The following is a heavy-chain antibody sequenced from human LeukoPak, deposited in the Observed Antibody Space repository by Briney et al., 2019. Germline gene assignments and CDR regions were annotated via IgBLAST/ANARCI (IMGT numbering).Heavy chain of an antibody. V-gene: IGHV4-39*01. CDR3: ARRRYYDSTGYLD. CDR1: GGSISSSSYY. Sequence: SETLSLTCSVSGGSISSSSYYWGWIRQPPGKVLEWIGEIYYSGRAYYNSSLKSRLTISVDTSWNQFSLTLSSVTAADTGVYYCARRRYYDSTGYLDWGQGTLVSVST. CDR2: IYYSGRA. D-gene: IGHD3-22*01. J-gene: IGHJ1*01.